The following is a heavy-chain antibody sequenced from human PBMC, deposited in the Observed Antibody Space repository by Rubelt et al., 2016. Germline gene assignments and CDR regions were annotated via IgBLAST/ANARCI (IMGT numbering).Heavy chain of an antibody. CDR1: GYTFTSYY. CDR3: ARALCGGDCFANFQFYYAMDI. CDR2: INPTDGGT. Sequence: QVQLVQSGSELKKPGASVKVSCQASGYTFTSYYMHWVRQAPGQGLEYMGIINPTDGGTSYVQKFQGRVTITADKFTTTAYMELSGLRSDDTAVYYCARALCGGDCFANFQFYYAMDIWGQGTTVTVSS. D-gene: IGHD2-21*02. V-gene: IGHV1-46*01. J-gene: IGHJ6*02.